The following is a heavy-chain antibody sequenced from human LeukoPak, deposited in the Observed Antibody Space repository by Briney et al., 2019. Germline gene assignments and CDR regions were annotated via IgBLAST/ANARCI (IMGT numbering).Heavy chain of an antibody. V-gene: IGHV3-23*01. CDR3: AKVKFGSSGWYENYFDY. D-gene: IGHD6-19*01. CDR1: GFTFSSYA. Sequence: TGRSLRLSCAASGFTFSSYAMTWVRQAPGKGLEWVSSISATGGSTYYADSVKGRFTISRDNSKNTLYLQMNSLRAEDTAVYYCAKVKFGSSGWYENYFDYWGQGTLVTVSS. CDR2: ISATGGST. J-gene: IGHJ4*02.